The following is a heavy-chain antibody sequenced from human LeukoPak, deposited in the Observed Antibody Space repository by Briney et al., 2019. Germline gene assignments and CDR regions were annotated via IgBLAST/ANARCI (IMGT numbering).Heavy chain of an antibody. J-gene: IGHJ4*02. CDR1: GFTSSSFA. D-gene: IGHD2-2*01. V-gene: IGHV3-30-3*01. CDR2: ISYDGSNK. CDR3: AKDNGALVVVPAANFDY. Sequence: PGRSLRLSCAASGFTSSSFAMHWVRQAPGKGLEWVAVISYDGSNKYYADSVKGRFTISRDNSENTLYLQMNSLRAEDTAVFYCAKDNGALVVVPAANFDYWGQGTLVTVSS.